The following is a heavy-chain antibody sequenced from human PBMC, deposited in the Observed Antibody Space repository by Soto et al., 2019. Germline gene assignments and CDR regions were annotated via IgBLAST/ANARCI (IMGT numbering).Heavy chain of an antibody. V-gene: IGHV3-53*01. CDR3: ARDRIVATITHYYYYGMDV. CDR2: IYSGGST. J-gene: IGHJ6*02. Sequence: PGGSLRLSCAASGFTVSSNYMSWVRQAPGKGLECVSVIYSGGSTYYADSVKGRFTISRDNSKNTLYLQMNSLRAEDTAVYYCARDRIVATITHYYYYGMDVWGQGTTVTVSS. CDR1: GFTVSSNY. D-gene: IGHD5-12*01.